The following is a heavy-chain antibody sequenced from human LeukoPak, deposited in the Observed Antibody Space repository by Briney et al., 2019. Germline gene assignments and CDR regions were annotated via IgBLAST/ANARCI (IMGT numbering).Heavy chain of an antibody. CDR3: ARVRGYSYGYGLSIY. J-gene: IGHJ4*02. CDR1: GYTFTSYG. D-gene: IGHD5-18*01. Sequence: ASVTVSCKASGYTFTSYGISWVRQAPGQGLEWMGWISAYNGNTNYAQKLQGRVTMTTDTSTSTAYMELRSLRSDDTAVYYCARVRGYSYGYGLSIYWGQGTLVTVSS. V-gene: IGHV1-18*01. CDR2: ISAYNGNT.